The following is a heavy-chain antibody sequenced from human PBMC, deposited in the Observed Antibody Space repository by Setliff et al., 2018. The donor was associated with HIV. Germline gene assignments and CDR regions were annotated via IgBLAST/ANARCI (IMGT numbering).Heavy chain of an antibody. V-gene: IGHV4-61*09. Sequence: SETLSLTCAVSGYSISSGYYWSWIRQPAGKGLEWIGHIYTSGSTNYNPSLKSRVTISVDTSKNQFSLRLTSVTAADTAVYYCARVRDYGGNFFDYWGQGTLVTVSS. D-gene: IGHD4-17*01. CDR2: IYTSGST. J-gene: IGHJ4*02. CDR3: ARVRDYGGNFFDY. CDR1: GYSISSGYY.